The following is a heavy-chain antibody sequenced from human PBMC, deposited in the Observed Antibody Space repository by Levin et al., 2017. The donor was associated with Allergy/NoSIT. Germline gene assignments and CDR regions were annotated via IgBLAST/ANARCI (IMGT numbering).Heavy chain of an antibody. D-gene: IGHD6-13*01. CDR1: GLTVRSTY. Sequence: PSQTLSLTCAASGLTVRSTYMTWVRQAPGRGLELVSAIYSGGNTFNADSVKGRFTISRDNSKNTLYLQMNSLRVEDTAVYYCASRPGAAAGPLDYWGQGTLVTVSS. V-gene: IGHV3-66*01. CDR3: ASRPGAAAGPLDY. J-gene: IGHJ4*02. CDR2: IYSGGNT.